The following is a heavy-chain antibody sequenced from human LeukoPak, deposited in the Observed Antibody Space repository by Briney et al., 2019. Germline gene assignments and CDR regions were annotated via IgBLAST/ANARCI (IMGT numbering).Heavy chain of an antibody. Sequence: PSETLSLTCAVYGGSFSGYCWSWIRQPPGKGLEWIGEINHSGSTNYNPSLKSRVTISVDTSKNQFSLKLSSVTAADTAVYYCAAKLRNYYDSSGYPLPFDYWGQGTLVTVSS. CDR3: AAKLRNYYDSSGYPLPFDY. CDR2: INHSGST. V-gene: IGHV4-34*01. CDR1: GGSFSGYC. D-gene: IGHD3-22*01. J-gene: IGHJ4*02.